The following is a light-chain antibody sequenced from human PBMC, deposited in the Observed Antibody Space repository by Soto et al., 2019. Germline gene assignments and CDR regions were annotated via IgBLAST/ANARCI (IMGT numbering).Light chain of an antibody. CDR1: QSVSSSY. J-gene: IGKJ1*01. V-gene: IGKV3-20*01. CDR2: GAS. CDR3: QQYGSSPRT. Sequence: EIVMTQSPDTLSVSPGERAILSCRASQSVSSSYLAWYQQKPGQAPRLLIYGASSRATGIPDRFSGSGSGTDFTLTISRLEPEDFAVYYCQQYGSSPRTFGQGTKVDIK.